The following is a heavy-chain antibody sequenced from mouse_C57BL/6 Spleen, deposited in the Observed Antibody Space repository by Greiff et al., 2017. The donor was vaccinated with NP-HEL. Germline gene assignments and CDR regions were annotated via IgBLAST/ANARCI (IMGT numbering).Heavy chain of an antibody. V-gene: IGHV1-69*01. CDR1: GYTFTSYW. Sequence: QVQLQQPGAELVMPGASVKLSCKASGYTFTSYWMHWVKQRPGQGLEWIGEIDPSDSYTNYNQKFKGKSTLTVDTSSRTASMQLSLLTSEDSAAYYCARGGTEAWFAYWGQGTLVTVSA. D-gene: IGHD4-1*01. CDR3: ARGGTEAWFAY. CDR2: IDPSDSYT. J-gene: IGHJ3*01.